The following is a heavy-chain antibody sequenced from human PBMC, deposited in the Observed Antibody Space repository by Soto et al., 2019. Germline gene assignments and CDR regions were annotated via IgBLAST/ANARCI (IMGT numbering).Heavy chain of an antibody. J-gene: IGHJ6*02. D-gene: IGHD6-6*01. CDR2: IIPIFGTA. Sequence: SVKVSCKASAGTFSTYAISWVRQAPGQGLEWMGGIIPIFGTANYAQKFQCRVTSTADESTSTAYMVLSSLRSEETAVYYCESANLAGSIAVPAMDVWGQGTTVTVSS. CDR3: ESANLAGSIAVPAMDV. CDR1: AGTFSTYA. V-gene: IGHV1-69*13.